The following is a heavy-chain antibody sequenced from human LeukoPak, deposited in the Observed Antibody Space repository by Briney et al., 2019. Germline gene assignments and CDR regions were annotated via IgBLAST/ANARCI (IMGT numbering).Heavy chain of an antibody. Sequence: GGSLRLSCAASGFTVSNKYMTWVRQAPGKGLEWVSLIYSDGRTYYADSVKGRCTISRDNSKNTLYLQMNSLRAEDTAVYYCARVSILVGESDYWGQGTLVTVSS. D-gene: IGHD3-16*01. CDR3: ARVSILVGESDY. J-gene: IGHJ4*02. CDR1: GFTVSNKY. V-gene: IGHV3-53*01. CDR2: IYSDGRT.